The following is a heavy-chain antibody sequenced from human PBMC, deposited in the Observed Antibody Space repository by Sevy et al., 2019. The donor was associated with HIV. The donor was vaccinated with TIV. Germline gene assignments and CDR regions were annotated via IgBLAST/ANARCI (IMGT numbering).Heavy chain of an antibody. Sequence: GGSLRLSCAASGFIFDEHGMSWVRQTPWKGLEWVSSMNWNGAKTGYADSVQGRFTISRDNAKNSLYLEMNSLRAEDTAVYYCAREKKGPYYYYYMDVWGKGTTVTVSS. V-gene: IGHV3-20*04. CDR1: GFIFDEHG. CDR3: AREKKGPYYYYYMDV. J-gene: IGHJ6*03. CDR2: MNWNGAKT.